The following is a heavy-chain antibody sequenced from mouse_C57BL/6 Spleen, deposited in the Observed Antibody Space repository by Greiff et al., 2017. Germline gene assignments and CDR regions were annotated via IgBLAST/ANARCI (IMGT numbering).Heavy chain of an antibody. V-gene: IGHV1-81*01. Sequence: QVQLKESGAELARPGASVKLSCKASGYTFTSYGISWVKQRTGQGLEWIGEIYPRSGNTYYNEKFKGKATLTADKSSSTAYMELRSLTSEDSAVYFCAREPTVVEYYFDYWGQGTTLTVSP. CDR2: IYPRSGNT. J-gene: IGHJ2*01. CDR3: AREPTVVEYYFDY. D-gene: IGHD1-1*01. CDR1: GYTFTSYG.